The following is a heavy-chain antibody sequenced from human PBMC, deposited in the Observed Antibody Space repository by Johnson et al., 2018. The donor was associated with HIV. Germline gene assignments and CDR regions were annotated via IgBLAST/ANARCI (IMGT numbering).Heavy chain of an antibody. D-gene: IGHD6-13*01. CDR2: IRSKAYGGTT. J-gene: IGHJ3*02. CDR3: TTELAAVGSGAFDI. CDR1: GFTFGDYA. Sequence: VQLVESGGGLVQPGRSLRLSCTASGFTFGDYAMSWFRQAPGKGLEWVGFIRSKAYGGTTEYAASVKGRFTISRDDSKNTLYLQMNSLKTEDTGIYSCTTELAAVGSGAFDIWGQGTMVTVSS. V-gene: IGHV3-49*03.